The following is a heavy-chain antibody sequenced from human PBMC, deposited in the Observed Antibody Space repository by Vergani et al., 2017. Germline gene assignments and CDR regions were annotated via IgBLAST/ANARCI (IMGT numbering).Heavy chain of an antibody. CDR3: ARTYYDSSGYYSYFDY. Sequence: QLQLQESGPGLVKPSETLSLTCTVSGGSISSSSYYWGWIRQPPGKGLEWMGSIYYSGSTYYNPSLKSRVTISVDTSKNQFSLKLSSVTAADTAVYYCARTYYDSSGYYSYFDYWGQGTLVTGSS. V-gene: IGHV4-39*01. CDR2: IYYSGST. D-gene: IGHD3-22*01. J-gene: IGHJ4*02. CDR1: GGSISSSSYY.